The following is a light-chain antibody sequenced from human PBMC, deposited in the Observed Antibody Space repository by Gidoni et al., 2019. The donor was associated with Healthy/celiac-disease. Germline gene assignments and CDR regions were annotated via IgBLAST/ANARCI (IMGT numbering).Light chain of an antibody. CDR3: QQYDNLLT. CDR1: QDISNY. CDR2: DAT. V-gene: IGKV1-33*01. Sequence: DLQLPQSPSSLSASVGDRVTITCQASQDISNYLNWYQQKPGKAPKLLLYDATNLETGVPSRFSGSGSGKDFTFTISSLQHEDIATYYCQQYDNLLTFGGGTKVEIK. J-gene: IGKJ4*01.